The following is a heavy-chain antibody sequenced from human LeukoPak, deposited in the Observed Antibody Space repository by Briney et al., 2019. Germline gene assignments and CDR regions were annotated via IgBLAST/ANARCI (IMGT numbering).Heavy chain of an antibody. J-gene: IGHJ4*02. V-gene: IGHV1-69*04. D-gene: IGHD5-18*01. Sequence: SVKVSCKASGGTFSSYAISWVRQAPGQGLEWMGRIIPILGIANYAQKFQGRATITADKSTSTAYMELSSLRSEDTAVYYCALDSGYSYGPIDYWGQGTLVTVSS. CDR1: GGTFSSYA. CDR2: IIPILGIA. CDR3: ALDSGYSYGPIDY.